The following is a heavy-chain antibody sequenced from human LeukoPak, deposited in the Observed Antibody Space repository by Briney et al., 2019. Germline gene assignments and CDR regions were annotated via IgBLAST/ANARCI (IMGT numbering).Heavy chain of an antibody. CDR3: ARADRRGAAAAVTCDY. CDR2: ISAYNGNT. CDR1: GYTFTSYG. V-gene: IGHV1-18*01. Sequence: ASVKVSCKASGYTFTSYGISWVRQAPGQGLEWMGWISAYNGNTNYAQKLQGRVTMTTDTSTSTAYMELRSLRSDDTAVYYCARADRRGAAAAVTCDYWGQGTLVTVSS. J-gene: IGHJ4*02. D-gene: IGHD6-13*01.